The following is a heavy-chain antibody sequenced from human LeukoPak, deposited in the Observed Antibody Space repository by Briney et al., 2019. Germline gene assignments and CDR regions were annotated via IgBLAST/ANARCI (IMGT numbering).Heavy chain of an antibody. CDR1: GFTFSLYW. CDR3: ARGRSTEY. V-gene: IGHV3-7*01. CDR2: IKHDGSEK. J-gene: IGHJ4*02. Sequence: GGSLRLSCVAPGFTFSLYWMTWVRQAPGKGLEWVANIKHDGSEKYYVDSVKGRFTISRDNAKKSLYLQMNSLRGEDTAVYYCARGRSTEYWGQGTLVTASS.